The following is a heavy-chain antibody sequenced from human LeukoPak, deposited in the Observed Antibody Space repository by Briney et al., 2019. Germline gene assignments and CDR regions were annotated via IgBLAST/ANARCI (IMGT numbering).Heavy chain of an antibody. J-gene: IGHJ4*02. Sequence: ASVKVSFKASGYTFTVYHIHWVRQAPGQGLEWMGWINPNSGGTNYLQKFQGRVTMTRDTSISAVFMELNRLRSDDTAVYYCARDQGSADLDYWGQGTLVTVSS. CDR3: ARDQGSADLDY. CDR1: GYTFTVYH. V-gene: IGHV1-2*02. CDR2: INPNSGGT.